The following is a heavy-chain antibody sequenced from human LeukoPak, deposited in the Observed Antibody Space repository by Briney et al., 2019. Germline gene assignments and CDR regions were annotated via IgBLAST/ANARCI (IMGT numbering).Heavy chain of an antibody. CDR2: IYYSGST. J-gene: IGHJ6*02. CDR1: GGSISSYY. CDR3: ARVCPSAVAVLYGMDV. V-gene: IGHV4-59*01. D-gene: IGHD6-19*01. Sequence: PSETLSLTCTVSGGSISSYYWSWIRQPPGKGLEWIGYIYYSGSTNYNPSLKSRVTISVDTSKNQFSLKLSSVTAADTAVYYCARVCPSAVAVLYGMDVWGQGTTVTVSS.